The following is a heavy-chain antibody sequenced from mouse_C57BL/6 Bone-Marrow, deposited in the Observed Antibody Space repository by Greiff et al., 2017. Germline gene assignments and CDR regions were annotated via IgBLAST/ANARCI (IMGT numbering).Heavy chain of an antibody. CDR1: EYEFPSHD. V-gene: IGHV5-2*01. CDR2: INSDGGST. D-gene: IGHD5-1*01. CDR3: ARRKYHWMDY. Sequence: EVLLVESGGGLVQPGESLKLSCESNEYEFPSHDMSWVRQTPEQRLELVAAINSDGGSTYYPDTMERRFTISRDNTKKTLYLQMSSLRSEDTAFYYCARRKYHWMDYWGQGTLVTVSA. J-gene: IGHJ3*01.